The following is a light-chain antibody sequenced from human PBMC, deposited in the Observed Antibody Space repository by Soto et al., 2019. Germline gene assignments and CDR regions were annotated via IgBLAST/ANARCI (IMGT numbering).Light chain of an antibody. CDR1: SSDVGGYNY. Sequence: QSALTQPASVSGSPGQSITISCTGTSSDVGGYNYVSWYQQHPGKAPKLMIYEVSNRPSGVSNRFSGSKSGNTASLTISGLQAEYEAEYYCSSYTISSTYVFGTGTKLTVL. CDR3: SSYTISSTYV. CDR2: EVS. V-gene: IGLV2-14*01. J-gene: IGLJ1*01.